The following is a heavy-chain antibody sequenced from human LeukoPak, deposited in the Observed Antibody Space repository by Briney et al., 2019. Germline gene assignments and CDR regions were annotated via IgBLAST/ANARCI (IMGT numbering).Heavy chain of an antibody. CDR1: GFTFSSYA. D-gene: IGHD3-22*01. Sequence: GGSLTLSCAASGFTFSSYAMSWVRQAPGKGLEWVSAISGSGGSTYYADSVKGRFTISRDNPKNTLYLQMNSLRAEDTAVYYCAKGTTMIVVVIHLDYWGQGTLVTVSS. V-gene: IGHV3-23*01. J-gene: IGHJ4*02. CDR2: ISGSGGST. CDR3: AKGTTMIVVVIHLDY.